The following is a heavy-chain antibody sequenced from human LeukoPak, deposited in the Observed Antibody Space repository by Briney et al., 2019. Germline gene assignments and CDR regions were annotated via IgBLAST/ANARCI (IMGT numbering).Heavy chain of an antibody. D-gene: IGHD3-22*01. V-gene: IGHV4-59*01. CDR3: ARDSSGYYNHFDY. CDR1: GGSISSYY. CDR2: IYYSGST. J-gene: IGHJ4*02. Sequence: SETLSLTCTVSGGSISSYYWSWIRQPPGKGLEWIGYIYYSGSTNYNPSLKSRVTISVDTSKNQFSLELTSVTAADTAVYYCARDSSGYYNHFDYWGQGTLVTVSS.